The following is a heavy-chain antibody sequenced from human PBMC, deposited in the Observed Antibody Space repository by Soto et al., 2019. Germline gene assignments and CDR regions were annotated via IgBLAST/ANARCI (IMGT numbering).Heavy chain of an antibody. J-gene: IGHJ6*02. CDR3: AKASLPNYYGSGSPGSYYGMDV. V-gene: IGHV3-30-3*01. Sequence: GGSLRLSCAVSGFSFSSYAMHWGRQAPGKGLEWVAVISYDGSNEYYADSVKGRFTISRDNSKNTLYLEVNSLRAEDTAVYYCAKASLPNYYGSGSPGSYYGMDVWGQGTTVTVS. CDR2: ISYDGSNE. CDR1: GFSFSSYA. D-gene: IGHD3-10*01.